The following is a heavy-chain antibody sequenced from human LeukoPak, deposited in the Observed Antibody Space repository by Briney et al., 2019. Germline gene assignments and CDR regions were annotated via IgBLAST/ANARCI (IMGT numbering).Heavy chain of an antibody. CDR2: ISWNSGSI. D-gene: IGHD3-10*01. Sequence: GGSLRLSCAASGFTFDDYAMHWVRQAPGKGLEWVSGISWNSGSIGYADSVKGRFTISRDNAKNSLYLQMNSLRAEDTALYYCAKGGVIXHHFDYWGQGTLVTVSS. J-gene: IGHJ4*02. V-gene: IGHV3-9*01. CDR3: AKGGVIXHHFDY. CDR1: GFTFDDYA.